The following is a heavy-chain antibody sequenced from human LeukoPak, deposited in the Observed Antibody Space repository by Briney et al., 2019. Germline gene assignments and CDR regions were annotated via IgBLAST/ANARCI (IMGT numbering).Heavy chain of an antibody. CDR3: AKGIYSSGWSYFDY. V-gene: IGHV3-23*01. CDR2: LSGSGITT. D-gene: IGHD6-19*01. Sequence: GGSLRLACAASGFTFSNSAMSWVRQAPGKGLEWVSTLSGSGITTYYADSVKGRFTISRDNSKNTLYLQMNSLRAEDTAVYYCAKGIYSSGWSYFDYWGYGTLVTVSS. CDR1: GFTFSNSA. J-gene: IGHJ4*01.